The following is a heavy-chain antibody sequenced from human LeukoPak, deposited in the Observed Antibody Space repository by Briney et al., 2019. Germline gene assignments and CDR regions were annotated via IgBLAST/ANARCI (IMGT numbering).Heavy chain of an antibody. V-gene: IGHV4-59*08. CDR3: ARHSYDILTGYSYYFDY. J-gene: IGHJ4*02. D-gene: IGHD3-9*01. CDR1: GGSISSYY. CDR2: IYYSGST. Sequence: SETLSLTCTVSGGSISSYYWSWIRQPPGEGLEWIGYIYYSGSTNYNPSLKSRVTISVDTSKNQFSLKLSSVTAADTAVYYCARHSYDILTGYSYYFDYWGQGTLVTVSS.